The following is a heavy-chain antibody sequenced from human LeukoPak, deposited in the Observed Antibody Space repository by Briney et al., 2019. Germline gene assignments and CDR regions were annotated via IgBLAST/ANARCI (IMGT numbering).Heavy chain of an antibody. Sequence: GGSLRLSCAASGFTFSSYAMHWVRQAPGKGLEWVAVISYDGSNKYYADSVKGRFTISRDNSKNTLYLQMNCLRAEDTAVYYCARAQRSSSSNYYYGMDVWGQGTTVTVSS. CDR1: GFTFSSYA. CDR3: ARAQRSSSSNYYYGMDV. D-gene: IGHD6-6*01. J-gene: IGHJ6*02. V-gene: IGHV3-30-3*01. CDR2: ISYDGSNK.